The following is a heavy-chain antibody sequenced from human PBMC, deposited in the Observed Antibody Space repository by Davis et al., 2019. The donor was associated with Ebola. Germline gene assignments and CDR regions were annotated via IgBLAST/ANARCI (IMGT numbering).Heavy chain of an antibody. D-gene: IGHD4-17*01. CDR2: INPNSGGT. V-gene: IGHV1-2*02. J-gene: IGHJ3*02. CDR3: ARLDPPHYDNDAFDI. CDR1: GYTFTGYY. Sequence: ASVKVSCKAPGYTFTGYYMHWVRQAPGQGLEWMGWINPNSGGTNYAQKFQGRVTMTRDTSISTAYMELSRLRADDTAVYYCARLDPPHYDNDAFDIWGQGTMVTVSS.